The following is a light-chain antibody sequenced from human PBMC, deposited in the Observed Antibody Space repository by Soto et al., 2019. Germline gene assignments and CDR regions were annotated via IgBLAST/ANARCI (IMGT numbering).Light chain of an antibody. CDR3: QQRSNWPLT. CDR1: DSVTSS. Sequence: EIVMTQSPATLSVSPGDRATLSCRASDSVTSSLAWYQQKPGQPPRLLIYAASTRATDVPARFSGGGSETEFTLTISSLQSEDFAVYYCQQRSNWPLTFGGGTKVDI. J-gene: IGKJ4*01. V-gene: IGKV3-15*01. CDR2: AAS.